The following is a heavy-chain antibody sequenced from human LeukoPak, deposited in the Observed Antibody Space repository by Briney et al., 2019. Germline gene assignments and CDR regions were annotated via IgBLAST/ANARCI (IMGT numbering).Heavy chain of an antibody. Sequence: GSLRLSCATSGFTFTNYAMSWVRQAPGKGLEWVSAVTGPGDTTYYADSAVYLQMNSLRAEDTAIYYCAKGAEIDLWGQGTLVTVSS. CDR2: VTGPGDTT. D-gene: IGHD3-16*01. V-gene: IGHV3-23*01. J-gene: IGHJ5*02. CDR1: GFTFTNYA. CDR3: AKGAEIDL.